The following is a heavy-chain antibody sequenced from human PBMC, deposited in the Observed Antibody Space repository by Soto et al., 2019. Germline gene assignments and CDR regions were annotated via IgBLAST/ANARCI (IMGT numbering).Heavy chain of an antibody. CDR1: GYSFTSYW. CDR3: ASSSTSWLSGSYYYYGMDV. J-gene: IGHJ6*02. Sequence: GESLKISCKGSGYSFTSYWISWVRQMPGKGLEWMGRIDPSDSYTNYSPSFQGHVTISADKSISTAYLQWSSLKASDTAMYYCASSSTSWLSGSYYYYGMDVWGQGTTVTVSS. V-gene: IGHV5-10-1*01. D-gene: IGHD2-2*01. CDR2: IDPSDSYT.